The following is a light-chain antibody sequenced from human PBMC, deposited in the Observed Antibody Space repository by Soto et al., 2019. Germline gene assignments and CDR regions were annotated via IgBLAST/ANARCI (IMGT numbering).Light chain of an antibody. CDR1: QSVSSSY. Sequence: NVLTQAPGTLSLSPGERATLSCRAIQSVSSSYLAWYQQKPGQAPRLLIYGASSRATGIPARFSGSGSGTDFTLTISSLGPEDFAVYYCQQRSNWPPWTFGQGTKVDIK. V-gene: IGKV3D-20*02. CDR2: GAS. J-gene: IGKJ1*01. CDR3: QQRSNWPPWT.